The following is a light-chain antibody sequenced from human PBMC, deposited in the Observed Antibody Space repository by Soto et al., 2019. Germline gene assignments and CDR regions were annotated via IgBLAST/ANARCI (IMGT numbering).Light chain of an antibody. CDR1: QGLSSRN. CDR3: QQYGTSSL. Sequence: EILLTQSPGTLSLSPGERATLSCRASQGLSSRNLAWYQQKPGQAPRLLIYGASSRATGIPDRFSVSGSGTDFTLTISRLEPEDFAVYYCQQYGTSSLFGQGTRLEIK. V-gene: IGKV3-20*01. CDR2: GAS. J-gene: IGKJ5*01.